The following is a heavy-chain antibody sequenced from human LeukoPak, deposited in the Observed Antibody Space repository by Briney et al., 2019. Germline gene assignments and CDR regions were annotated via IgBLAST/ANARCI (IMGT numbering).Heavy chain of an antibody. CDR3: ARGSIVGATFDYFDY. Sequence: ASVKVSCKASGGTSSSYAISWVRQAPGQGLEWMGWINPNSGGTNYAQKFQGRVTMTRDTSISTAYMDLSRLRSDDTAVYYCARGSIVGATFDYFDYWGQGTLVTVSS. V-gene: IGHV1-2*02. D-gene: IGHD1-26*01. CDR1: GGTSSSYA. CDR2: INPNSGGT. J-gene: IGHJ4*02.